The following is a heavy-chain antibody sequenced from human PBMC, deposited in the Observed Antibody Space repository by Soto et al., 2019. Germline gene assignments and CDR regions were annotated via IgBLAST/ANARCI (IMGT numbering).Heavy chain of an antibody. CDR2: ISDSGATS. CDR1: GFSLSSHA. J-gene: IGHJ4*02. CDR3: AKVKYYYVSGGNPPVGY. Sequence: QPGGSLRLSCVASGFSLSSHAVSWVRQTPEKGLEWVSSISDSGATSSYADFVKGRFTVSRDNSRNTLYLQMDSLRVEDTAVYYRAKVKYYYVSGGNPPVGYWGQGTVVTVSS. V-gene: IGHV3-23*01. D-gene: IGHD3-10*02.